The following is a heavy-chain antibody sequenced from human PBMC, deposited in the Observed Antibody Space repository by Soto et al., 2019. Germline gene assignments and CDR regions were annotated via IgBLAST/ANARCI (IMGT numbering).Heavy chain of an antibody. CDR2: INHSGST. D-gene: IGHD3-16*02. V-gene: IGHV4-34*01. Sequence: QVQLQQWGAGLLKPSETLSLTCAVYGGSFSGYYWSWIRQPPGKGLEWIGEINHSGSTNYNPSLKSRVTISVDTSKNQFSLKLSSVTAADTAVYYCARGARMITFGGVIVINWFDPWGQGTLVTVSS. CDR1: GGSFSGYY. CDR3: ARGARMITFGGVIVINWFDP. J-gene: IGHJ5*02.